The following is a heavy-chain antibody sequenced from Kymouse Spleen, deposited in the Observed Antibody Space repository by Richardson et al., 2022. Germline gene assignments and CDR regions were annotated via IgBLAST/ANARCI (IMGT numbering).Heavy chain of an antibody. J-gene: IGHJ6*02. Sequence: QVQLQESGPGLVKPSETLSLTCTVSGGSVSSGSYYWSWIRQPPGKGLEWIGYIYYSGSTNYNPSLKSRVTISVDTSKNQFSLKLSSVTAADTAVYYCARDYSYGYYYYYYYGMDVWGQGTTVTVSS. D-gene: IGHD5-18,IGHD5-18*01. CDR3: ARDYSYGYYYYYYYGMDV. CDR2: IYYSGST. V-gene: IGHV4-61*01. CDR1: GGSVSSGSYY.